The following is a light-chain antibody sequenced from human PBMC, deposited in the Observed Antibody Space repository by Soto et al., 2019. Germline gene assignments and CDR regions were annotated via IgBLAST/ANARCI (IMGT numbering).Light chain of an antibody. CDR2: RAS. Sequence: EIVMTQSPATLSVSPGGSATLSCRASQHVSSNFAWYRQKPGQAHTLLIYRASTRATGIPARFSGSGSGTEFTLTISSLQSEDFAVYYGQQYNNWPYTFGQGTKLEIK. J-gene: IGKJ2*01. CDR3: QQYNNWPYT. CDR1: QHVSSN. V-gene: IGKV3-15*01.